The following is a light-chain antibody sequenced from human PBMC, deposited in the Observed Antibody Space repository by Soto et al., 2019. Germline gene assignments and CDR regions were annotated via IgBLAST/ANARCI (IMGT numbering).Light chain of an antibody. V-gene: IGKV1-8*01. CDR3: QQYYSYPLLT. Sequence: AIRMTQSPSSLSASTGDRVTITCRASQGISSYLAWYQQKPGKAPKLLIYAASTLQSGVPSRFSGSGSGTDFTLTISCLXSEDFATYYCQQYYSYPLLTFGGGTKVEIK. CDR2: AAS. J-gene: IGKJ4*01. CDR1: QGISSY.